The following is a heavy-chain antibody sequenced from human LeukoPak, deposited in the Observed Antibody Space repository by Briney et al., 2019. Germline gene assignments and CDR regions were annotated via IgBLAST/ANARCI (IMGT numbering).Heavy chain of an antibody. CDR1: GFTFSSYA. CDR2: ISYDGSNK. V-gene: IGHV3-30-3*01. CDR3: ARDLDTAMVYYYGMDV. D-gene: IGHD5-18*01. J-gene: IGHJ6*02. Sequence: GGSLRLSCAASGFTFSSYAMHWVRQAPGKGLEWVAVISYDGSNKYYADSVKGRFTFSRDNSKNTLYLQMNSLRAEDTAVYYRARDLDTAMVYYYGMDVWGQGTTVTVSS.